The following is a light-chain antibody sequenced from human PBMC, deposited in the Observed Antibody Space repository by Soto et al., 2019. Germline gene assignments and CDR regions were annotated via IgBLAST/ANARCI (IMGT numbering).Light chain of an antibody. CDR1: QNVNNF. V-gene: IGKV3-11*01. Sequence: EVVLTQSPAARSLSPGERATFSCRSSQNVNNFLAWYQQKPGQAPRLLIYDASNRATGIPARFSGSGSGTDFTLTISSLESEDFAIYYCQQRSNWPTFGQGTRLEI. J-gene: IGKJ5*01. CDR3: QQRSNWPT. CDR2: DAS.